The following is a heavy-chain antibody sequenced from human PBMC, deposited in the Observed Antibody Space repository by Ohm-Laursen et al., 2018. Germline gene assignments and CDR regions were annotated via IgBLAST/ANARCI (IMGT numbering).Heavy chain of an antibody. V-gene: IGHV3-21*01. D-gene: IGHD3-22*01. CDR2: ISSSSSYI. Sequence: GSLRLSCAASGFTFSSYSMNWVRQAPGKGLEWVSSISSSSSYIYYADSVKGRFTISRDNAKNSLYLQMNSLRAEDTAVYYCLGAGHYDSMWDAFDIWGQGTMVTVSS. CDR1: GFTFSSYS. J-gene: IGHJ3*02. CDR3: LGAGHYDSMWDAFDI.